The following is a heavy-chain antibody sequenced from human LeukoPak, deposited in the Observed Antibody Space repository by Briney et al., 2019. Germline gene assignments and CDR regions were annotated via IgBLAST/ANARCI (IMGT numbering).Heavy chain of an antibody. J-gene: IGHJ3*02. D-gene: IGHD1-26*01. CDR1: GFTFSSYG. CDR3: ARDYSGSSYAFDI. V-gene: IGHV3-30*03. CDR2: LSYDGSNK. Sequence: GGSLRLSCAASGFTFSSYGMHWVRQAPGKGLEWVAVLSYDGSNKYYADSVKGRFTISRDNSKNTLYLQMNSLRAEDTAVYYCARDYSGSSYAFDIWGQGTMVTVSS.